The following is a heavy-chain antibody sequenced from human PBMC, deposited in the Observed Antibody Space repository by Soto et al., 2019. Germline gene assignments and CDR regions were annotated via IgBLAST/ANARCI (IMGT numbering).Heavy chain of an antibody. CDR3: ATDYDTSIGDWAYYGIDV. CDR1: GLTVSTNY. J-gene: IGHJ6*02. CDR2: IYYGGTT. V-gene: IGHV3-66*01. Sequence: EVQLVESGGGLVQPGGSLRISCAASGLTVSTNYMSWVRQAPGKGLEWVSIIYYGGTTYYADSVKGRFTISRDDSKNTRYNHKHSLRAEDTDVYYSATDYDTSIGDWAYYGIDVWCQGTTVTVSS. D-gene: IGHD3-9*01.